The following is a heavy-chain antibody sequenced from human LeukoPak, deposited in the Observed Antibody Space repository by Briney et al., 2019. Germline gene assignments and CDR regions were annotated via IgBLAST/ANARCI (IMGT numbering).Heavy chain of an antibody. Sequence: GGSLRLSCAASGFTLTSSWMHLVRHAPGKGLVWVLRTENDGSRTFYADSVKGRFTVSRDNAKNTLYLQMNSLTVEDTGVYYCARSDWFDPWGQGTLVTVSS. CDR3: ARSDWFDP. CDR1: GFTLTSSW. CDR2: TENDGSRT. J-gene: IGHJ5*02. V-gene: IGHV3-74*01.